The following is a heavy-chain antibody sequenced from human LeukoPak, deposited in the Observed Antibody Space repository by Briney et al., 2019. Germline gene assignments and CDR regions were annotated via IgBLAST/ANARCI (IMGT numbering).Heavy chain of an antibody. D-gene: IGHD2-15*01. J-gene: IGHJ4*02. V-gene: IGHV3-21*01. CDR3: ARDGGNRGYCIGGSCTQFDY. CDR2: ISSGSSYI. Sequence: GGSLRLSCTASGFTFSSYAMSWVRQAPGKGLEWVSSISSGSSYIYYADSVKGRFTISRDNAKNSLYLQMNSLRAEDTAVYYCARDGGNRGYCIGGSCTQFDYWGQGTLVTVSS. CDR1: GFTFSSYA.